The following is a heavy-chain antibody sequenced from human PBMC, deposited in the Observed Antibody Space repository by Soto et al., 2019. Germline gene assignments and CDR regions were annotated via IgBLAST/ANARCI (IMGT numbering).Heavy chain of an antibody. J-gene: IGHJ6*02. V-gene: IGHV3-23*01. CDR1: GLIFSSYA. CDR2: ISASGGST. CDR3: AKRELLYYYGMDV. Sequence: PVGSLRLSCAASGLIFSSYAMSWVRQAPGKGLEWVSAISASGGSTYYADSVKGRFTISRDNSKNTLYLQMNSLRAEDTAIYYCAKRELLYYYGMDVWGQGTTVTVSS. D-gene: IGHD2-21*02.